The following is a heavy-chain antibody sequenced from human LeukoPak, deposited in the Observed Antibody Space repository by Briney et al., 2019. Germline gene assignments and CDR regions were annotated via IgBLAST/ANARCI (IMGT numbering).Heavy chain of an antibody. V-gene: IGHV3-74*01. D-gene: IGHD2-2*01. J-gene: IGHJ4*02. CDR1: GFTFSSSW. CDR2: IKTDGSTT. Sequence: GGSLRLSRAVSGFTFSSSWMHWVRQAPGKGLVWVSHIKTDGSTTAYADSVKGRFTISRDNAKNTLYLQMNSLRAEDTGVYYCARGNQQLPRSTPDYWGQGTLVTVSS. CDR3: ARGNQQLPRSTPDY.